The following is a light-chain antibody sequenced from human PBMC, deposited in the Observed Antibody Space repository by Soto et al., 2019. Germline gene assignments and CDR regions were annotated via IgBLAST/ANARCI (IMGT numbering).Light chain of an antibody. CDR2: GAS. CDR3: QQYNNWRT. Sequence: DIVMTHSPATLSVSPGERATLSCRASQSVSSNLAWYRQKPGQAPRLLIYGASTRATGIPARFSGSGSGTEFTLTISSLQSEDFAVYYCQQYNNWRTFGQGTKVDIK. CDR1: QSVSSN. J-gene: IGKJ1*01. V-gene: IGKV3-15*01.